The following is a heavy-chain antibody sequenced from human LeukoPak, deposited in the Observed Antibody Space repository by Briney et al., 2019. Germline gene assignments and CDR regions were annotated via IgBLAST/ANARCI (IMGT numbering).Heavy chain of an antibody. CDR2: ISGSGGGT. J-gene: IGHJ4*02. D-gene: IGHD1-1*01. V-gene: IGHV3-23*01. CDR3: ARDHNYAFDN. Sequence: PGGSLRLSCAVSGITLSNYGMSWVRQAPGKGLEWVAGISGSGGGTVYADSVKGRFTISRDNPKNTLYLQMNSLRVEDTAVYYCARDHNYAFDNWGQGTLVTVSS. CDR1: GITLSNYG.